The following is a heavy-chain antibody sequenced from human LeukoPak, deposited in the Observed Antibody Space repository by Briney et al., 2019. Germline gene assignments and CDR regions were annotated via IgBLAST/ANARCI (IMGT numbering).Heavy chain of an antibody. CDR3: AKDSPNDYGDYAVSH. V-gene: IGHV3-30*18. J-gene: IGHJ4*02. CDR2: ISYDGSNK. CDR1: GFTFSSYG. Sequence: GGSLRLSCAASGFTFSSYGMHWVRQAPGKGLEWVAVISYDGSNKYYADSVKGRFTISRDNSKNTLFLQMNSLRAEDTAVYYCAKDSPNDYGDYAVSHWGQGTLVTVSS. D-gene: IGHD4-17*01.